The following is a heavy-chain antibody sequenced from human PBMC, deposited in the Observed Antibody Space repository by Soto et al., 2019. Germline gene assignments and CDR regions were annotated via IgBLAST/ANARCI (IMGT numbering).Heavy chain of an antibody. D-gene: IGHD3-16*01. CDR2: ISPYTGNT. CDR1: GYTFTGHY. CDR3: AMVDLYVTPTPQDV. V-gene: IGHV1-18*04. J-gene: IGHJ6*02. Sequence: GASVKVSCKASGYTFTGHYMHWVRQAPGQGLEWLGWISPYTGNTYYATKVQGRLTLTTDTSTSTAFMDLGSLTSADTAVYYCAMVDLYVTPTPQDVWGQGTTVTVSS.